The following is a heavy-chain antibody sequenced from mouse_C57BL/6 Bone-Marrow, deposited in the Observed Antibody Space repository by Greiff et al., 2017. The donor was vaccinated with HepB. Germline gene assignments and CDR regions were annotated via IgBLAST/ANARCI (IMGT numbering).Heavy chain of an antibody. CDR1: GFTFSSYA. V-gene: IGHV5-4*01. CDR3: ARDYPYYAMDY. Sequence: DVKLVESGGGLVKPGGSLKLSCAASGFTFSSYAMSWVRQTPEKRLEWVATISDGGSYTYYPDNVKGRFTISRDNAKNNLYLHMSHLKSEDTAMYYCARDYPYYAMDYWGQGTSVTVSS. CDR2: ISDGGSYT. J-gene: IGHJ4*01.